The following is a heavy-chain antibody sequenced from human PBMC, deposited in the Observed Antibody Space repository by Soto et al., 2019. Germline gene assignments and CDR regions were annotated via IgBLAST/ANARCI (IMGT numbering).Heavy chain of an antibody. CDR2: MYYSGST. D-gene: IGHD3-10*01. Sequence: TSETLSLTCTVSGGSVSSGSYYWSWIRQPPGKGLEWIGYMYYSGSTNYNPSLKSRVTISGDTSKNQFSLKLSSVTAADTAVYYCARDLGRFGESRYYFDYWGQGTLVTVSS. J-gene: IGHJ4*02. CDR1: GGSVSSGSYY. CDR3: ARDLGRFGESRYYFDY. V-gene: IGHV4-61*01.